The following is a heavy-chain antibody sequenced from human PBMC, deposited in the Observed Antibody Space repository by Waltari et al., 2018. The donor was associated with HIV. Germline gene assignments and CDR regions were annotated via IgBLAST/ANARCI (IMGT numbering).Heavy chain of an antibody. CDR2: IYYSGST. V-gene: IGHV4-59*01. D-gene: IGHD3-22*01. CDR1: GGSISSYY. Sequence: QVQLQESGPGLVKPSETLSLTCTVSGGSISSYYWSWIRQPPGKGLEWIGYIYYSGSTNYNTSLKSRVTISVDTSKNQFSLKLSSVTAADTAVYYCARGGGTMIVVEPVSFDIWGQGTMVTVSS. J-gene: IGHJ3*02. CDR3: ARGGGTMIVVEPVSFDI.